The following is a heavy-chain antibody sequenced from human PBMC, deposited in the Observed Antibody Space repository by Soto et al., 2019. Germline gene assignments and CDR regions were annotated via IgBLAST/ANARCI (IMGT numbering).Heavy chain of an antibody. CDR1: GGSVSSGSYY. Sequence: SETLSLTCTVSGGSVSSGSYYWSWIRQPPGKGLEWIGYIYYSGSTNYNPSLKSRVTISVDTSKNQFSLKLSSVTAADTAVYYCAREIAGYCSGGSCPMYYYGMDVWGQGTTVTVSS. D-gene: IGHD2-15*01. CDR3: AREIAGYCSGGSCPMYYYGMDV. CDR2: IYYSGST. V-gene: IGHV4-61*01. J-gene: IGHJ6*02.